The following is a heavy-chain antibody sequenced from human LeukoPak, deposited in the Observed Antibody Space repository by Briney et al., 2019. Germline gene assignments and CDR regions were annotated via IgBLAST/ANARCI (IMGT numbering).Heavy chain of an antibody. Sequence: SETLSLTCTVSGGSISSYYWSWIRQPAGKGLEWIGRIYSSGSTNYNPSLKSRVTMSVDTSKNQFSLKLSSVTAADTAVYYCARDALYYYDSSGYLYDAFDIWGQGTMVTVSS. D-gene: IGHD3-22*01. V-gene: IGHV4-4*07. CDR3: ARDALYYYDSSGYLYDAFDI. CDR2: IYSSGST. J-gene: IGHJ3*02. CDR1: GGSISSYY.